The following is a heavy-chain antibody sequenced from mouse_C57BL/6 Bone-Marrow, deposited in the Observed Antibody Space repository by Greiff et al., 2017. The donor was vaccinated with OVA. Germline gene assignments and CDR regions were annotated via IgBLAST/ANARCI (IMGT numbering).Heavy chain of an antibody. V-gene: IGHV5-2*01. CDR2: INSDGGST. D-gene: IGHD2-14*01. CDR3: ARHGGTYAMDY. Sequence: EVNVVESGGGLVQPGESLKLSCESNEYEFPSHDMSWVRKTPEKRLELGAAINSDGGSTYYPDHMERRFHIARDNTNKTLYLQMSSLRSEDTALYYCARHGGTYAMDYWGQGTSVTVSS. J-gene: IGHJ4*01. CDR1: EYEFPSHD.